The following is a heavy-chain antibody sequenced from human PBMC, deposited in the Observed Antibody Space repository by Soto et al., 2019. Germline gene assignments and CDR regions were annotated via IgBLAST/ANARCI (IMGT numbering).Heavy chain of an antibody. D-gene: IGHD3-3*01. CDR1: GFTFSSYS. CDR2: ISSSSSTI. J-gene: IGHJ6*02. Sequence: AGGSLRLSCAASGFTFSSYSMNWVRQAPGKGLEWVSYISSSSSTIYYADSVKGRFTISRDNAKNSLYLQMNSLRDEDTAVYYCARDPLEWLLTTYYYYGMDVWGQGTTVTVS. V-gene: IGHV3-48*02. CDR3: ARDPLEWLLTTYYYYGMDV.